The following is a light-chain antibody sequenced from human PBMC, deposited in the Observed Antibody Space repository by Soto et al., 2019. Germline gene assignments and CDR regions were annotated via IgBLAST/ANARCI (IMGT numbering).Light chain of an antibody. J-gene: IGLJ1*01. CDR3: SSYAGSNKSV. CDR2: EVS. Sequence: QSALTQPPSASGSPGQSVTISCTGTSSDVGGYNYVSWYQQHPGKASKLMIYEVSKRPSGVPDRFSGSKSGNTASLTVSGLQPEDEADYYCSSYAGSNKSVFGTGTKVTVL. CDR1: SSDVGGYNY. V-gene: IGLV2-8*01.